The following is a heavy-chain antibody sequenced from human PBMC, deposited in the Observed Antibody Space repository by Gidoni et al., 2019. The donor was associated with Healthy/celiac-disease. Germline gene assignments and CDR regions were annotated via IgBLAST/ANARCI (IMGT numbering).Heavy chain of an antibody. V-gene: IGHV3-74*01. Sequence: EVQLVESGGGLVQPGGSLRLSCSASGFTFSSSWLHCVRQAPGKGLVWVSRINSDGISTSYADSVKGRFTISRDNAKNTLYLQMNSLRAEDTAVYYCARGHRKYSSSWVYYYYYYMDVWGKGTTVTVSS. J-gene: IGHJ6*03. D-gene: IGHD6-13*01. CDR2: INSDGIST. CDR1: GFTFSSSW. CDR3: ARGHRKYSSSWVYYYYYYMDV.